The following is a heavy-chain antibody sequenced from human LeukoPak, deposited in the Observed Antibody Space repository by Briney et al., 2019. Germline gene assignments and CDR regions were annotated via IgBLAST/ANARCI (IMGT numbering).Heavy chain of an antibody. CDR1: GDSVSSISAA. V-gene: IGHV6-1*01. J-gene: IGHJ4*02. CDR3: TRAGGDSWYFDY. D-gene: IGHD2-21*02. CDR2: TYYRSKWYN. Sequence: SQTLSLTCAISGDSVSSISAAWNWIRQSPSRGLEWLGRTYYRSKWYNDYAISVKSRITINPDTSKNQFSLQLNSVTPDDTAVYYCTRAGGDSWYFDYWGQGTLVTVSS.